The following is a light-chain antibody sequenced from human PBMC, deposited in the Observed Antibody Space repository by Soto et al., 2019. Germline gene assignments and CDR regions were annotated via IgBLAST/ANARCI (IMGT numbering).Light chain of an antibody. CDR2: KAS. J-gene: IGKJ1*01. CDR3: QHYNDYSRM. V-gene: IGKV1-5*03. Sequence: DIQMTQSPSTLSASIGDRVTITCRTSQSVDSWLAWYQQKPGKAPKLLIYKASSLQTGVPSRFSGSGSGTVFTLTISSLQPDDFATYYCQHYNDYSRMFAQGTKVEIK. CDR1: QSVDSW.